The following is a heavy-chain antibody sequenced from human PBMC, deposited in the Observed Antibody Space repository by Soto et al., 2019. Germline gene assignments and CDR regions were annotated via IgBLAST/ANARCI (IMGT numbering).Heavy chain of an antibody. D-gene: IGHD3-9*01. V-gene: IGHV1-3*05. J-gene: IGHJ4*02. CDR2: IKADNGDT. CDR3: ATSDWAW. Sequence: HIVQSGPEDKSPGASVKLSCTTSGYIFADYAIHWVRQAPGQGLEWVGGIKADNGDTRYSPKFQGRLIITRDISASTSYMELSDLRSTDTGVFYCATSDWAWWGRGTLITVS. CDR1: GYIFADYA.